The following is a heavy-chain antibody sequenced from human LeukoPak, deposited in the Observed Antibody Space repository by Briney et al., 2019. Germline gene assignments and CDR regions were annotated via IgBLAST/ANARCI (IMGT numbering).Heavy chain of an antibody. CDR2: ISGSGGST. CDR3: AKDELLWFGESPHWFDP. CDR1: GFTFSSYA. J-gene: IGHJ5*02. D-gene: IGHD3-10*01. V-gene: IGHV3-23*01. Sequence: PGGSLRLSCAASGFTFSSYAMSWVRQAPGKGLEWVSAISGSGGSTYYADSVKGRFTISRDNSKNTLYLQMNSLRAEDTAVYYCAKDELLWFGESPHWFDPWGQGTLVTDSS.